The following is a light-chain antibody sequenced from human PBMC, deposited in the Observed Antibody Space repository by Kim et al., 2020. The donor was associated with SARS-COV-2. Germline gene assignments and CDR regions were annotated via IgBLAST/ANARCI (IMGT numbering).Light chain of an antibody. Sequence: QAGLTQPPSVSKGLRQTATLTCTGNSNNVGHQGAAWLQQHQGHPPKLLSYRNNNRPSGLSERFSASRSENTASLTITGLQPEDEADYYCSAWDTSLSAWVFGGGTQLTVL. J-gene: IGLJ3*02. V-gene: IGLV10-54*04. CDR1: SNNVGHQG. CDR2: RNN. CDR3: SAWDTSLSAWV.